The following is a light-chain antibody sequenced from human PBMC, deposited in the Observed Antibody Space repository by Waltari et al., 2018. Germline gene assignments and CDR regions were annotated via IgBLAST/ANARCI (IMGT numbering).Light chain of an antibody. V-gene: IGLV2-14*01. CDR1: SSDVGGYNY. CDR3: SSYTSSSTSVV. J-gene: IGLJ2*01. Sequence: QSALTQPASVSGSPGQSITISCTGPSSDVGGYNYVSWYQQHPGKAPKLMIYDVSKRASGVANRFSGSKSGNTASLTISGLQAEDEADYYCSSYTSSSTSVVFGGGTKLTVL. CDR2: DVS.